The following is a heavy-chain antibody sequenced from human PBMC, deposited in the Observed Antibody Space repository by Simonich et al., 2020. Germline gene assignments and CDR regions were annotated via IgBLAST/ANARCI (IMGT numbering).Heavy chain of an antibody. CDR2: VNPNGGGT. V-gene: IGHV1-2*02. Sequence: QVQLVQSGAEVKKHGASVKVSCKASGYTFTGYYMHWVRQAPGQGLGGMGWVNPNGGGTNNAQKFQGRVTMTRDTSISTAYMELSRLRSDDTAVYYCARVRFEAFDIWGQGTMVTVSS. CDR1: GYTFTGYY. CDR3: ARVRFEAFDI. J-gene: IGHJ3*02.